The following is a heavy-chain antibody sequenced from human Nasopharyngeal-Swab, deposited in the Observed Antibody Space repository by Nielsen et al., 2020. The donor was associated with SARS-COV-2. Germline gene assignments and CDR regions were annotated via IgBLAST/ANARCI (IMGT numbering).Heavy chain of an antibody. D-gene: IGHD2-15*01. J-gene: IGHJ4*02. V-gene: IGHV1-18*01. CDR3: ARDPAVYCSGGSCYSAGAHDDY. CDR2: ISAYNGNT. Sequence: ASVKVSCKASGYTFTSYGISWVRQAPGQGLEWMGWISAYNGNTNYAQKLQGRVTMTTETSTSTAYMELRSLRSDDTAVYYCARDPAVYCSGGSCYSAGAHDDYWGQGTLVTVSS. CDR1: GYTFTSYG.